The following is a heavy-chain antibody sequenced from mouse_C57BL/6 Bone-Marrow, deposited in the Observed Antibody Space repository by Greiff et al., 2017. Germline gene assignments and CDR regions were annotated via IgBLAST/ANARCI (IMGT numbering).Heavy chain of an antibody. D-gene: IGHD2-5*01. CDR1: GFTFSSYT. CDR2: ISGGGGNT. V-gene: IGHV5-9*01. J-gene: IGHJ4*01. Sequence: EVMLVESGGGLVKPGGSLKLSCAASGFTFSSYTMSWVRQTPEKRLVWVATISGGGGNTYYPDSVKGRFTISRDNAKNTLYLQMSSLRSEDTALYYCARQGHYSNYFYAMDYWGQGTSVTVSS. CDR3: ARQGHYSNYFYAMDY.